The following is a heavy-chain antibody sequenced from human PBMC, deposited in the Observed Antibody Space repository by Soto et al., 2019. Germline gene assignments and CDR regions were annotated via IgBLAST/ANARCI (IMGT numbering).Heavy chain of an antibody. V-gene: IGHV5-10-1*03. CDR1: GYNFDTYW. D-gene: IGHD6-13*01. Sequence: EVQLEQSGAEVKKPGESLRISCKGSGYNFDTYWINWVRQMPGKGLEWMGRIDPEDSKTKYSPSLEGHITISVDKSINTTYLQWSSLKASHTAIYYCARRIAAAGGYYYYAFDVWGQGTAVTVSS. CDR2: IDPEDSKT. J-gene: IGHJ6*02. CDR3: ARRIAAAGGYYYYAFDV.